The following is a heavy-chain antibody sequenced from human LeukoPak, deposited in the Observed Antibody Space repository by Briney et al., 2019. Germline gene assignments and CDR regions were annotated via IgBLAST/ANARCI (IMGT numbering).Heavy chain of an antibody. CDR2: IRNDASNQ. D-gene: IGHD3-10*02. Sequence: GGSLRLSCVASGFTFSRYGMHWVRQAPGKGLEWVAYIRNDASNQYYADSVKGRFTISRDNAKNSLYLQMNSLRAEDTAVYYCAELGITMIGGVWGKGTTVTISS. J-gene: IGHJ6*04. CDR1: GFTFSRYG. V-gene: IGHV3-30*02. CDR3: AELGITMIGGV.